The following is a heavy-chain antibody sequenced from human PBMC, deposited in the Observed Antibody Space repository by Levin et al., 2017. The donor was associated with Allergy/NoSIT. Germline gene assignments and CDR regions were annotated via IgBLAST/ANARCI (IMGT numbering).Heavy chain of an antibody. CDR2: INHSGST. V-gene: IGHV4-34*01. CDR1: GGSFSVYY. Sequence: SETLSLTCAVSGGSFSVYYWTWIRQPPGKGLEWIGEINHSGSTNYNPSLKSPVAISVDTSKNQFSLRLTSVTAADTAVYYCARAQPYYGSGSYDYWGQGTLVTVSS. J-gene: IGHJ4*02. CDR3: ARAQPYYGSGSYDY. D-gene: IGHD3-10*01.